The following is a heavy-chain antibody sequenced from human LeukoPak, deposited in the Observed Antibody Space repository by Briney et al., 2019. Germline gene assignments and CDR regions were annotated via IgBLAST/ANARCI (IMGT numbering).Heavy chain of an antibody. D-gene: IGHD2-2*02. J-gene: IGHJ4*02. CDR2: IYYSGST. V-gene: IGHV4-59*01. Sequence: SETLSLTCTVAGGSISNYFWHWIRQPPGKGLEWIGYIYYSGSTNYNPSLKSRVTVSVDTSKNQFSLKLSSVTAADTAVYYCARVEGGGYCSSTSCYIDYYFDYWGQGTLVTVSS. CDR3: ARVEGGGYCSSTSCYIDYYFDY. CDR1: GGSISNYF.